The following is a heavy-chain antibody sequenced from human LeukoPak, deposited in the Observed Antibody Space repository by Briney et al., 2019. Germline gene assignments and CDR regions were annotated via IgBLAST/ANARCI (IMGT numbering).Heavy chain of an antibody. CDR2: IRLDGSDK. D-gene: IGHD1-1*01. J-gene: IGHJ4*02. V-gene: IGHV3-30*02. Sequence: GGSLRLSCTASGFPFSGYGMHWVRQAPGKGLEWVAYIRLDGSDKRYADSVKGRFTISRDNSKNTLYLQMNSLRTEDTAVYYCAKDVKQLAPCWGQGTLVTVSS. CDR3: AKDVKQLAPC. CDR1: GFPFSGYG.